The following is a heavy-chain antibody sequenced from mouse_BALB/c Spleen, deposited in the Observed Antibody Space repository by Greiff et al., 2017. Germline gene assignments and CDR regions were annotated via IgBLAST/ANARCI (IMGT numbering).Heavy chain of an antibody. CDR2: IYPGGAYS. J-gene: IGHJ2*01. Sequence: VQLQESGAELVRPGTSVKISCKASGYTFTNYWLGWLKQRPGHGLEWIGDIYPGGAYSNYNEKFKGKATLTADTSSSTAYMQLSSLTSEDSAVYFCARDVDYWGQGTTLTVSS. V-gene: IGHV1-63*02. CDR1: GYTFTNYW. CDR3: ARDVDY.